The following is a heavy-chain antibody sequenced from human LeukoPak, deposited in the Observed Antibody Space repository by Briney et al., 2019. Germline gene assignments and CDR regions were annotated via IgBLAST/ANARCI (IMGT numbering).Heavy chain of an antibody. Sequence: GGSLRLSCAASGFTFSNHGMHWVRQAPGKGLEWVAVIWYDGSNKYYGDPVKGRFTISRDNSKNTLYLQMNSLRVEDTAVYYCARDLSSRRLDYWGEGTLVTVSS. CDR2: IWYDGSNK. J-gene: IGHJ4*02. D-gene: IGHD5/OR15-5a*01. CDR3: ARDLSSRRLDY. CDR1: GFTFSNHG. V-gene: IGHV3-33*01.